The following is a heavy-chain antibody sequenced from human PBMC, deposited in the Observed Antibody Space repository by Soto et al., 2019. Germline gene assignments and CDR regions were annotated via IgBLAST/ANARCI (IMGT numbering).Heavy chain of an antibody. Sequence: GGSLRLSCAASGFTFSNYWMSWVRQAPGKGLEWVANIKQDGSESNYADSVKGRFTISRDNAENSLYLQMTSLRADDTDVYYVASARHIGPWGQGTLVTVSS. J-gene: IGHJ5*02. CDR1: GFTFSNYW. V-gene: IGHV3-7*01. CDR3: ASARHIGP. CDR2: IKQDGSES. D-gene: IGHD2-21*01.